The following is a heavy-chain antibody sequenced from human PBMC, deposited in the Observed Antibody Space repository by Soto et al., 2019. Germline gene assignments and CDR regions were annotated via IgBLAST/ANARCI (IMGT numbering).Heavy chain of an antibody. V-gene: IGHV3-33*01. CDR3: ERDTYGGRDYGIDV. CDR1: GFTFSSYG. Sequence: QVQLVESGGGVVQPGRSLRLSCAASGFTFSSYGMHWVRQAPGKGLEWVAVIWYDGSNKYYADSVKGRFTISRDNSKNQLYLYMDSLRAEDMVVYDCERDTYGGRDYGIDVWGQWTTVTVSS. CDR2: IWYDGSNK. D-gene: IGHD4-17*01. J-gene: IGHJ6*02.